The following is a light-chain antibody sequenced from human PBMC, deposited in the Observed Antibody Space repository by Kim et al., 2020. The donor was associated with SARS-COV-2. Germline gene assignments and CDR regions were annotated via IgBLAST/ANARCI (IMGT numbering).Light chain of an antibody. CDR2: QDS. CDR1: KLGDKY. V-gene: IGLV3-1*01. J-gene: IGLJ3*02. Sequence: VTPGQTASITCSGGKLGDKYACWYQQKPGQSPVLVIYQDSKRPSGIPERFSGSNSGNTATLTISGTQAMDEADYYCQAWDSSTAVFGGGTQLTVL. CDR3: QAWDSSTAV.